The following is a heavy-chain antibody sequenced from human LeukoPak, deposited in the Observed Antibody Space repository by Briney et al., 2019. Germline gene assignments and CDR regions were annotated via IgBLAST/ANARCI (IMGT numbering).Heavy chain of an antibody. V-gene: IGHV1-2*02. J-gene: IGHJ6*03. D-gene: IGHD3-10*01. CDR3: ARGPSITMVRGGQWYYYMDV. CDR2: MNPKSGGT. Sequence: ASVKVSCKASGYTFTGYYVHWVRQAPGQGLEWMGWMNPKSGGTNYAQKFEARVTMNRDTSISTAYMELSRLRFEDTAVYYCARGPSITMVRGGQWYYYMDVWGKGTTVTISS. CDR1: GYTFTGYY.